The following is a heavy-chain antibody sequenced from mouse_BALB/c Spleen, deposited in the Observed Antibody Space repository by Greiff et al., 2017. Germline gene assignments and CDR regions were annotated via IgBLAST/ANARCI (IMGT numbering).Heavy chain of an antibody. Sequence: LQQPGAELVKPGASVKMSCKASGYTFTSYNMHWVKQTPGQGLEWIGAIYPGNGDTSYNQKFKGKATLTADKSSSTAYMQLSSLTSEDSAVYYCARSYRYDGYYAMDYWGQGTSVTVSS. CDR1: GYTFTSYN. D-gene: IGHD2-14*01. CDR3: ARSYRYDGYYAMDY. CDR2: IYPGNGDT. J-gene: IGHJ4*01. V-gene: IGHV1-12*01.